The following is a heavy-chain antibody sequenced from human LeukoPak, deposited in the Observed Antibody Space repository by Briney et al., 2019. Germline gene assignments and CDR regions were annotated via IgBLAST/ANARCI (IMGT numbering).Heavy chain of an antibody. CDR1: GGSFSGYY. J-gene: IGHJ4*02. Sequence: SETLSLTCAVYGGSFSGYYWSWIRQAPGKGLEWIGEINHSGSTNYNPSLKSRVTISVDTSKNQFSLKLSSVTAADTAVYYCARDYTAMATPFFDYWGQGTLVTVSS. CDR3: ARDYTAMATPFFDY. V-gene: IGHV4-34*01. D-gene: IGHD5-18*01. CDR2: INHSGST.